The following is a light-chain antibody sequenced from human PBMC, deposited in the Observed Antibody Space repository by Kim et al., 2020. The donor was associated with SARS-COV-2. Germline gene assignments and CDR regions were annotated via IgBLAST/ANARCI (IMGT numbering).Light chain of an antibody. CDR2: AAS. J-gene: IGKJ4*01. CDR3: QQSHTTPVLT. V-gene: IGKV1-39*01. CDR1: QSISTY. Sequence: DIQMTQSPSSLAASVGDRVTIACRASQSISTYLNWYQQKPGKAPKLLIYAASSLQSWVPSRFSGSGSGTDFTLTISSLQPEDFATYYCQQSHTTPVLTFGGGTKLEI.